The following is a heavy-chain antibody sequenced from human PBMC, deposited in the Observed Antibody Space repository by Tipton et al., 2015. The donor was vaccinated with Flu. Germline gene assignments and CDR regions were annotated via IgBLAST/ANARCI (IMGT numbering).Heavy chain of an antibody. CDR1: GYTFSSYW. CDR3: ARRKGDGFNYYIFDY. D-gene: IGHD5-24*01. V-gene: IGHV5-51*03. J-gene: IGHJ4*02. CDR2: VYPGDSNTN. Sequence: VQLVQSGAEVKKPGESLKISCKGSGYTFSSYWVAWVRQMPGKGLEWMGIVYPGDSNTNRYSPSFQGQVTISVDMSVDTAYLQWSSLKASDTAMYYCARRKGDGFNYYIFDYWGQGPLVTVSS.